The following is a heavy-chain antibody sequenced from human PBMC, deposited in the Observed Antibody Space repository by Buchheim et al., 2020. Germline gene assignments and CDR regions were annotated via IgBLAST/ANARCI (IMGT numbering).Heavy chain of an antibody. D-gene: IGHD3-10*01. CDR2: ITASGSST. V-gene: IGHV3-23*01. Sequence: EVLLLESGGDLVQPGGSLRLSCAVSGFTFSTYGMSWVRQAPGKGLEWLSGITASGSSTYYADSVKGRFTISRDNSMNTLYLQMRSRRVEDTAVYYCAAFSSSGLWGQGTL. J-gene: IGHJ4*02. CDR1: GFTFSTYG. CDR3: AAFSSSGL.